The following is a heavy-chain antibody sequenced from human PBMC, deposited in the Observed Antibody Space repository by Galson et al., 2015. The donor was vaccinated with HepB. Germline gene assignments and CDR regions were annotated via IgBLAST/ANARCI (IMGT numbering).Heavy chain of an antibody. CDR2: IYYTGSA. Sequence: SETLSLTCTVSGGSISTYFYWGWIRQPPGKGLEWIGSIYYTGSAYYNPSLKSRVTISVDTSKNQFPLKLNTVTATDAAVYYCARETNGDYDGPFDFWGQGTLVTVSS. D-gene: IGHD4-17*01. V-gene: IGHV4-39*02. J-gene: IGHJ4*02. CDR3: ARETNGDYDGPFDF. CDR1: GGSISTYFY.